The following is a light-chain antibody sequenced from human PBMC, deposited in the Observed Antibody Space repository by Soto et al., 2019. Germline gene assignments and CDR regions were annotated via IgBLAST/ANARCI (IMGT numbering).Light chain of an antibody. CDR2: AAS. V-gene: IGKV1-39*01. CDR3: QQTLSVPRT. J-gene: IGKJ1*01. Sequence: DIQMTHSPRLLSASVGDRGTIACVASQNIRTYLTWYQQKPGKGPTVLIYAASTLQRGVPSRFSGSTTGTDFTLTITGLQPEDSATYYCQQTLSVPRTFGLGTKVDIK. CDR1: QNIRTY.